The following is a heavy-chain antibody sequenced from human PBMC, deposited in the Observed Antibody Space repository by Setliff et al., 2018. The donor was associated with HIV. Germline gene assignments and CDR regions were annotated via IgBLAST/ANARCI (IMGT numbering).Heavy chain of an antibody. CDR3: AKDPRAAVATICDY. J-gene: IGHJ4*02. D-gene: IGHD5-12*01. CDR2: ISGSGGST. CDR1: GFTFSSYA. V-gene: IGHV3-23*01. Sequence: VGSLRLSCAASGFTFSSYAMSWVRQAPGKGLEWVSAISGSGGSTYYADSVKGRFTISRDNSKNTLYLQMNSLRAEDTAVYYCAKDPRAAVATICDYWGQGTLVTVSS.